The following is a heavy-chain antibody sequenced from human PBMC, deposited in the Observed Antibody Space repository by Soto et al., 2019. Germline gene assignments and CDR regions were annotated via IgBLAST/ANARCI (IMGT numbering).Heavy chain of an antibody. CDR3: ARSRSSSWTQSDY. CDR2: IIPIFGTA. V-gene: IGHV1-69*06. D-gene: IGHD6-13*01. CDR1: GGTFSSYA. J-gene: IGHJ4*02. Sequence: SVKVSCKASGGTFSSYAISWVRQAPGQGLEWMGGIIPIFGTANYAQKFQGRVTITADKSTSTAYMELSSLRSEDTAVYYCARSRSSSWTQSDYWGQGTLVTVSS.